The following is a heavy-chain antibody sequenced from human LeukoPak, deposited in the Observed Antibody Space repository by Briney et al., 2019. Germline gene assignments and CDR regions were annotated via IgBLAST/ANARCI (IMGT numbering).Heavy chain of an antibody. CDR1: GGSISSYY. CDR3: ARVRAGGEMATIRDYYFDY. D-gene: IGHD5-24*01. CDR2: IYYSGST. V-gene: IGHV4-59*01. J-gene: IGHJ4*02. Sequence: PSETLSLTCTVSGGSISSYYWSWIRQPPGKGLEWIGYIYYSGSTNYNPSLKSRVTISVDTSQNQFSLKLSSVPAADTAVYYCARVRAGGEMATIRDYYFDYWGQGTLVTVSS.